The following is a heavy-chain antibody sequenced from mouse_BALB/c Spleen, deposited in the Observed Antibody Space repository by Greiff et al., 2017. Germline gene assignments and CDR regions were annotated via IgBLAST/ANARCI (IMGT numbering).Heavy chain of an antibody. D-gene: IGHD2-1*01. CDR2: IYPGDGST. CDR1: GYTFTSYD. Sequence: QVHVKQSGAELVRPGVSVKISCKGSGYTFTSYDINWVKQRPGQGLEWIGWIYPGDGSTKYNEKFKGKATLTADKSSSTAYMQLSSLTSENSAVYFCASPGAYGNYGFAYWGQGTLVTVSA. J-gene: IGHJ3*01. CDR3: ASPGAYGNYGFAY. V-gene: IGHV1S56*01.